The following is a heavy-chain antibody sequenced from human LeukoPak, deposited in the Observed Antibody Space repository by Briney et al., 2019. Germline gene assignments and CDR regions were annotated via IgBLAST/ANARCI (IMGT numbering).Heavy chain of an antibody. J-gene: IGHJ4*02. CDR2: ISGSGSTI. V-gene: IGHV3-11*01. CDR3: ARGLYSSGL. D-gene: IGHD6-19*01. CDR1: GFTFSDYY. Sequence: GGSLRFSCAASGFTFSDYYMNWIRQAPGKGLEWLSYISGSGSTIYYADSVKGRFTISRDNPKNSLYLQMNSLRAEDTAVYYCARGLYSSGLWGQGTLVTVSS.